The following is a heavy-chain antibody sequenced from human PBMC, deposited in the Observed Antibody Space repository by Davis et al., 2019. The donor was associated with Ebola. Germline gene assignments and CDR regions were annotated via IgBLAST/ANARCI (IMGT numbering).Heavy chain of an antibody. J-gene: IGHJ3*02. CDR3: ARDRMGIAVAGINDAFDI. D-gene: IGHD6-19*01. CDR1: GFIFSNFW. V-gene: IGHV3-7*01. Sequence: PGGSLRLSCAASGFIFSNFWMTWVRQAPGKGLEWVANIKQDGSEKYYVDSVKGRFTISRDNSKNTLYLQMNSLRAEDTAVYYCARDRMGIAVAGINDAFDIWGQGTMVTVSS. CDR2: IKQDGSEK.